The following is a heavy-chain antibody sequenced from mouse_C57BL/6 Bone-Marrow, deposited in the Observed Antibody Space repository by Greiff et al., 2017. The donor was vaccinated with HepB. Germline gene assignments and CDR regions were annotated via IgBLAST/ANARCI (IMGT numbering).Heavy chain of an antibody. D-gene: IGHD2-1*01. V-gene: IGHV1-55*01. Sequence: QVQLQQPGAELVKPGASVKMSCKASGYTFTSYWITWVKQRPGQGLEWIGDIYPGSGSTNYNEKFKSKATLTVDTSSSTAYMQLSSLTSEDSAVYYCALSLYGNYEAMDYWGQGTSVTVSS. CDR2: IYPGSGST. J-gene: IGHJ4*01. CDR1: GYTFTSYW. CDR3: ALSLYGNYEAMDY.